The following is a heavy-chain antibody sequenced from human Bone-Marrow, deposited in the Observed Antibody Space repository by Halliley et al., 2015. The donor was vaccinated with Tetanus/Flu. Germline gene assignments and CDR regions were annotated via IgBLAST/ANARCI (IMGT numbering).Heavy chain of an antibody. CDR2: IYDGTET. D-gene: IGHD3-10*01. Sequence: SLRLSCAASGFTVSTNYMAWFRQAPGKGLEWVSGIYDGTETYYADSVKGRFTISRDSAKNSLYLQMNSLRAEDTAVYYCARLGFGELSGIYYYGMDVWGQGTTVTVSS. V-gene: IGHV3-53*01. CDR1: GFTVSTNY. CDR3: ARLGFGELSGIYYYGMDV. J-gene: IGHJ6*02.